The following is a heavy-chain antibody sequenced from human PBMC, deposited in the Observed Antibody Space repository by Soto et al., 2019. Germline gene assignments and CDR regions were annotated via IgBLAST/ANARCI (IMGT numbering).Heavy chain of an antibody. CDR2: ISAYNGNT. CDR3: ARAFGYYDILTGSYYYYYMDV. J-gene: IGHJ6*03. Sequence: ASVKVSCKASGYTFTSYGINWVRQAPGQGLEWMGWISAYNGNTNYAQKLQGRVTMTTDTSTSTAYMELSSLRSDDTAVYYCARAFGYYDILTGSYYYYYMDVWGKGTTVTVSS. V-gene: IGHV1-18*01. CDR1: GYTFTSYG. D-gene: IGHD3-9*01.